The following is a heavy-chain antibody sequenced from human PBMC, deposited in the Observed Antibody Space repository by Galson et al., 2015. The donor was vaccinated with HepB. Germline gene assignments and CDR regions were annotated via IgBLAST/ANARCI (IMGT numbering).Heavy chain of an antibody. J-gene: IGHJ6*03. CDR1: GYSFTSYW. D-gene: IGHD1-7*01. CDR3: ARLNYEDYYYYYYMDV. Sequence: QSGAEVKKPGESLRISCKGSGYSFTSYWISWVRQMPGKGLEWMGRIDPSDSYTNYSPSFQGHVTISADKSISTAYLQWSSLKASDTAMYYCARLNYEDYYYYYYMDVWGKGTTVTVSS. CDR2: IDPSDSYT. V-gene: IGHV5-10-1*01.